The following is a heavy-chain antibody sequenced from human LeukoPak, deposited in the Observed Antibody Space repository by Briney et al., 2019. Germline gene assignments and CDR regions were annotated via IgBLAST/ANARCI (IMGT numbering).Heavy chain of an antibody. D-gene: IGHD3-10*01. CDR3: ARVSIVRGLIMPGYFDY. CDR1: GYSFATYW. J-gene: IGHJ4*02. Sequence: GASLKISCKGSGYSFATYWIAWVRQLPGRGLEWMGIIFPGDSGTRYSPSFQGQVPISVDKSISTAYLQWSSLKASDTAMYYCARVSIVRGLIMPGYFDYWGQGTLVTVSS. V-gene: IGHV5-51*01. CDR2: IFPGDSGT.